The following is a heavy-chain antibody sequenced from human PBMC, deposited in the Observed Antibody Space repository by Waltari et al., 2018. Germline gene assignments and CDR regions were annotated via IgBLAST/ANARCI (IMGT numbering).Heavy chain of an antibody. D-gene: IGHD1-26*01. Sequence: ELQLVESGGGLVQPGGSLRLSWAASGFTFSRYEMNLVRAAPGKGLEWVSYISSSAIAIYYADSVKGRFTISRDNAKNSLYLQMNSLRAEDTAVYYCARDPSGSYYDYYFDSWGQGILVTVSS. V-gene: IGHV3-48*03. J-gene: IGHJ4*02. CDR1: GFTFSRYE. CDR3: ARDPSGSYYDYYFDS. CDR2: ISSSAIAI.